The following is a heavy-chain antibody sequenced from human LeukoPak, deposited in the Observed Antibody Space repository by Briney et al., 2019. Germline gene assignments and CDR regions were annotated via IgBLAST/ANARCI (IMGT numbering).Heavy chain of an antibody. V-gene: IGHV3-53*01. Sequence: PGGSLRLSCAASGFTVSSNYMSWVRQAPGKGLEWVSVITGRSGTTYYADSVKGRFTISRDNSKNTLYLQMNSLRVEDTAIYYCARAPTKWELLFNYWGQGTLVTVSS. CDR1: GFTVSSNY. CDR2: ITGRSGTT. J-gene: IGHJ4*02. D-gene: IGHD1-26*01. CDR3: ARAPTKWELLFNY.